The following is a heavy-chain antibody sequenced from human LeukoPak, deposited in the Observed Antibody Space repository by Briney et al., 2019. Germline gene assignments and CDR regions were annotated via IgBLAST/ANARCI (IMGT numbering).Heavy chain of an antibody. CDR3: AREAQRTMIVGCFDY. V-gene: IGHV4-59*12. Sequence: SETLSLTCTVSGGSISSYYWSWIRQPPGKGLEWIGTIYYSGSTYYNPSLKSRVTISADTSKNQFSLKLSSVTAADTAVYYCAREAQRTMIVGCFDYWGQGTLVTVSS. D-gene: IGHD3-22*01. J-gene: IGHJ4*02. CDR1: GGSISSYY. CDR2: IYYSGST.